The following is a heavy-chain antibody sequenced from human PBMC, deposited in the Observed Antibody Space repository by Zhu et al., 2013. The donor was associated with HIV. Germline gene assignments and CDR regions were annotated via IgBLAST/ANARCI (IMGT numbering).Heavy chain of an antibody. CDR2: IIPIFGTT. D-gene: IGHD2-15*01. J-gene: IGHJ3*01. CDR1: GGTFSSSA. V-gene: IGHV1-69*01. CDR3: ARGGGHVVVAVGTFDV. Sequence: QVQLVQSGAEVKKPGSSVKVSCKASGGTFSSSAISWVRQAPGQGLEWMGGIIPIFGTTNNAQKFQGRVTITADESTSTVYMELTNLKPDDTAVFYCARGGGHVVVAVGTFDVWGQGTSVTVSP.